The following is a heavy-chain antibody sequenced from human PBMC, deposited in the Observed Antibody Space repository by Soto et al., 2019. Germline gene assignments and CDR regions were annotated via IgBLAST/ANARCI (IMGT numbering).Heavy chain of an antibody. CDR3: ASLDYYDSPFDY. Sequence: GESLKISCKGSGYNFAIYWIGWVRQMPGKGLEWMGIIYPNDLDTRYSPSFQGQVIISADKSINTAYLQWSSLKASDTAMYYCASLDYYDSPFDYWGQGTLVTVSS. CDR1: GYNFAIYW. J-gene: IGHJ4*02. V-gene: IGHV5-51*01. CDR2: IYPNDLDT. D-gene: IGHD3-22*01.